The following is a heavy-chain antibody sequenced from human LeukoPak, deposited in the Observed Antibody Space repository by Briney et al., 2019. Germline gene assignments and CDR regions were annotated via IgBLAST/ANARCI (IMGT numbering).Heavy chain of an antibody. CDR3: ASVKVTVAGTGGFDY. CDR1: GGSISDHY. CDR2: IYSSGST. J-gene: IGHJ4*02. D-gene: IGHD6-19*01. V-gene: IGHV4-59*11. Sequence: SETLSLTCTVSGGSISDHYWSWIRQPPGKGLEWIGYIYSSGSTNYNPSLKSRVTISVDTSKNQFSLKLSSVTAADTAVYYCASVKVTVAGTGGFDYWGQGTLVTVSS.